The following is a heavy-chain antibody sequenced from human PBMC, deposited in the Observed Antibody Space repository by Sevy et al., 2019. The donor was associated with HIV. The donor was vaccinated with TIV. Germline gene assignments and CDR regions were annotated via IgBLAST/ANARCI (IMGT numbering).Heavy chain of an antibody. CDR2: INWSATNT. CDR3: ARNSYYLDTTGFGAFDL. J-gene: IGHJ3*01. V-gene: IGHV3-20*04. Sequence: GGSLRLSCTASGFTFSDYAMSWVRQAPGKGLEWVSGINWSATNTGYADFVKGRFTISRDDAKNSLYLQMNSLRAEDTALYYCARNSYYLDTTGFGAFDLWGQGTLVTASS. CDR1: GFTFSDYA. D-gene: IGHD3-22*01.